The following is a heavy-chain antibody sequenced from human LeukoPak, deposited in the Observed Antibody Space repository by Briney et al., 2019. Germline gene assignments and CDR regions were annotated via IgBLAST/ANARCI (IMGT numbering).Heavy chain of an antibody. CDR1: GFNFGSYW. CDR3: ARGFNWLPGIFDI. D-gene: IGHD1-1*01. J-gene: IGHJ3*02. V-gene: IGHV3-7*01. CDR2: LNQGGSEK. Sequence: PGGSLRLSCAVSGFNFGSYWMSWVRQAPGRGLEWVASLNQGGSEKHYVDSVRGRFTISRDNAKTSLYLEVNSLRVEDMAVYYCARGFNWLPGIFDIWGQGSMVTVSS.